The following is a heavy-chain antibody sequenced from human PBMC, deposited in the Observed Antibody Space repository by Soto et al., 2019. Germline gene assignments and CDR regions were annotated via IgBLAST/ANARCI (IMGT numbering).Heavy chain of an antibody. CDR1: GFEFDDYA. V-gene: IGHV3-9*01. CDR3: AKDLVFGESSTDFYFES. CDR2: ISCNSENI. J-gene: IGHJ4*02. Sequence: PGGSLRLSCIGSGFEFDDYAMHWVRQAPGKGLEWVSGISCNSENIQYVDSVKGRFIISRDNTENSLYLQMNSLTTEDTAVYYCAKDLVFGESSTDFYFESWGQGSQVTGSS. D-gene: IGHD4-17*01.